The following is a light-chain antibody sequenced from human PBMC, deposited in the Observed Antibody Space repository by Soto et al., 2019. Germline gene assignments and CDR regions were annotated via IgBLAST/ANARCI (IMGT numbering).Light chain of an antibody. CDR2: GAS. CDR3: QQYNNWPLT. V-gene: IGKV3-15*01. J-gene: IGKJ4*01. CDR1: QSVSSN. Sequence: EIVMTQSPVTLSVSPGERATLSCRASQSVSSNLAWYQQKPGQAPRLLIYGASTRATGIPARFSGSGSGTEFTLTISSLQSEDFAVYYCQQYNNWPLTFGGGTKVEIK.